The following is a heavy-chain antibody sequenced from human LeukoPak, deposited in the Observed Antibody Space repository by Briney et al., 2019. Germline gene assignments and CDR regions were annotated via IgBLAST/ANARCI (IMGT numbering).Heavy chain of an antibody. Sequence: SETLSLTCAVYGGSFSGYYWSWIRQPPGKGLEWIGEINHSGSTNYNPSLTSRDTISVDTSKNQFSLTLSSVTAAATAVYYFARMTRAPFMVRGVIITQYYCYYMDVWGKGTTVSVPS. CDR1: GGSFSGYY. J-gene: IGHJ6*03. V-gene: IGHV4-34*01. D-gene: IGHD3-10*01. CDR2: INHSGST. CDR3: ARMTRAPFMVRGVIITQYYCYYMDV.